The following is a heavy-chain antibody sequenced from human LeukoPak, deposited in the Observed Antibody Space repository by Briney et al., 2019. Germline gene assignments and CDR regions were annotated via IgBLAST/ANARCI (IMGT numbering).Heavy chain of an antibody. CDR2: IYYGGST. CDR1: GGSISSSSYY. J-gene: IGHJ4*02. Sequence: SETLSLTYTVSGGSISSSSYYWGWIRQPPGKGLEWIGSIYYGGSTYYNPSLKSRVTISVDTSKNQFSLKLSSVTAADTAVYYCASNTMIVVAPFYWGQGTLVTVSS. CDR3: ASNTMIVVAPFY. D-gene: IGHD3-22*01. V-gene: IGHV4-39*01.